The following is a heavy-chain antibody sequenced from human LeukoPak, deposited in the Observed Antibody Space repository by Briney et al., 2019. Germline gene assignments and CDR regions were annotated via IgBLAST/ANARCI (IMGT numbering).Heavy chain of an antibody. Sequence: SETLSLTCAVYGGSFSGYYWSWIRQPPGKGLEWIGEINHSGSTNYNPSLKSRVTISVDTSKNQFSLKLSSVTAADTAVYYRARVRTAVAGPWGQGTLVTVSS. J-gene: IGHJ5*02. CDR2: INHSGST. CDR3: ARVRTAVAGP. CDR1: GGSFSGYY. D-gene: IGHD6-19*01. V-gene: IGHV4-34*01.